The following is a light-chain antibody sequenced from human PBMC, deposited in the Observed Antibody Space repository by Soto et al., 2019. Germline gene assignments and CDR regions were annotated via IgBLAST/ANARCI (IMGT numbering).Light chain of an antibody. CDR3: SSYTTSSALVV. V-gene: IGLV2-14*01. Sequence: QSVLTQPASVSGSPGQSITISCTGTSSDVGAYNFVSWYQQHPGKAPKLIIFEVSHRPSGVSDRFSGSKSGILASLTISGLQADDEAYYYCSSYTTSSALVVFGGGTKLTVL. CDR1: SSDVGAYNF. J-gene: IGLJ2*01. CDR2: EVS.